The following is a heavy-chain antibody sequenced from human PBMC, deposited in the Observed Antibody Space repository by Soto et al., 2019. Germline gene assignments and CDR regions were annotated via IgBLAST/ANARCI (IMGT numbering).Heavy chain of an antibody. CDR1: GGSISSSNYY. CDR2: IYYSGST. CDR3: ARQALELRRYYYYMDV. D-gene: IGHD1-7*01. V-gene: IGHV4-39*01. Sequence: QLQLQESGPGLVKPSETLSPTCTVSGGSISSSNYYWGWIRQPPGKGLEWIGSIYYSGSTYYNPSLKSRVTISVDTSKNQFSLKLTSVTAADTAVYYCARQALELRRYYYYMDVWGKGTTVTVSS. J-gene: IGHJ6*03.